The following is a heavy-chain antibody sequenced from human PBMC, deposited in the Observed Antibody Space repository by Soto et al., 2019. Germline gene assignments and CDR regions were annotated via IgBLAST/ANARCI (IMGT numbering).Heavy chain of an antibody. CDR2: IYPGDSDT. CDR3: AASIFYYGMDV. Sequence: RGESLKISCKGSGYTFTNCWIGWVRQMPGKGPEWMGIIYPGDSDTKYNPSFQGQVTISADKSITTTYLQWSSLKASDTAIYYCAASIFYYGMDVWGQGTTVTVSS. J-gene: IGHJ6*02. CDR1: GYTFTNCW. V-gene: IGHV5-51*01.